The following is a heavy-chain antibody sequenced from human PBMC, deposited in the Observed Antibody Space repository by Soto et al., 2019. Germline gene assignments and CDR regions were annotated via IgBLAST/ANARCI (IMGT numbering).Heavy chain of an antibody. D-gene: IGHD3-22*01. V-gene: IGHV1-3*05. Sequence: QVQLVQSGAEEKKPGASVKVSCKASGYTFTGYPIHWVRQAPGQRLEWMGWINAGNGNTKYSQKFKGRVTITRDTSESTAYMELSSLRSEDTAVYYCARDYYDSSGSSYSFGYWGQGTLVTVSS. CDR2: INAGNGNT. CDR3: ARDYYDSSGSSYSFGY. J-gene: IGHJ4*02. CDR1: GYTFTGYP.